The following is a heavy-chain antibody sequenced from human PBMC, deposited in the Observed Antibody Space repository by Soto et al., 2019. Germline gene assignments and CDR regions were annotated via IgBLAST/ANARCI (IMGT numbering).Heavy chain of an antibody. J-gene: IGHJ3*01. CDR1: GGPFNDYY. CDR2: INHRGST. Sequence: QMQLQQWGAGLLKPSETLFLTCAVYGGPFNDYYWSWIRQPPGAGLEWIGEINHRGSTHDNPSLKSRVTLSVDTSKSQFSLKLSSVTAADTAVYYCARVERGTRTTVVDSFDLWGQGTMVTVSS. D-gene: IGHD1-1*01. CDR3: ARVERGTRTTVVDSFDL. V-gene: IGHV4-34*01.